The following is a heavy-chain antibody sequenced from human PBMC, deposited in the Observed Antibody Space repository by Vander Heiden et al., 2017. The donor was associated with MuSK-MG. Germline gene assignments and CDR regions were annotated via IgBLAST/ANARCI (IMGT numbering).Heavy chain of an antibody. V-gene: IGHV2-5*02. CDR2: IYWDDDK. Sequence: QITLKESGPTLVKPTQTLTLTCTFSGFSLSTSGVGVGWIRQPSGMALEWLALIYWDDDKRDSPAWKSRLNITKDTFKYQVVLTMNNMDNVDTATFYCAHGGRSGYYSNDYWGQGNLVTVS. J-gene: IGHJ4*02. CDR3: AHGGRSGYYSNDY. D-gene: IGHD3-22*01. CDR1: GFSLSTSGVG.